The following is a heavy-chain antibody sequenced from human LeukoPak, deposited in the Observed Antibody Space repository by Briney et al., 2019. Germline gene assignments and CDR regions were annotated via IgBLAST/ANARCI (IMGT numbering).Heavy chain of an antibody. J-gene: IGHJ3*01. CDR3: VGLGRQNAR. CDR2: INPSGGST. CDR1: GYTFTSYY. Sequence: ASVKVSCKASGYTFTSYYMHWVRQAPGRGLEWMGIINPSGGSTSYAQKFQGRVTMTRDTSISTAYMQLSRLRSDDTAVYYCVGLGRQNARWGQGTMVTVSS. D-gene: IGHD3/OR15-3a*01. V-gene: IGHV1-46*01.